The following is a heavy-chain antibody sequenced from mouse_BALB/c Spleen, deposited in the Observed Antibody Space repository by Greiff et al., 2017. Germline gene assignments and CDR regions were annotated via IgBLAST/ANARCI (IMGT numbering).Heavy chain of an antibody. J-gene: IGHJ4*01. Sequence: VQLKESGPGLVKPSQSLSLTCTVTGYSITSDYAWNWIRQFPGNKLEWMGYISYSGSTSYNPSLKSRISITRDTSKNQFFLQLNSVTTEDTATYYCARFGNNYYAMDYWGQGTSVTVSS. D-gene: IGHD2-1*01. CDR2: ISYSGST. V-gene: IGHV3-2*02. CDR1: GYSITSDYA. CDR3: ARFGNNYYAMDY.